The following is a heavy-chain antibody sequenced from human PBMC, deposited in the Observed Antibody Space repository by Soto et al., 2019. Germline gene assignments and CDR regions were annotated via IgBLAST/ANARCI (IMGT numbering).Heavy chain of an antibody. CDR3: AREAYGSGIDY. CDR1: GGSFSGYY. V-gene: IGHV4-34*01. CDR2: INHGGST. J-gene: IGHJ4*02. D-gene: IGHD3-10*01. Sequence: QVQLQQWGAGLFKPSETLSLTCAVYGGSFSGYYWSWILQPPGKGLEWIGEINHGGSTNYNPSLKRRVTISVDTSKNHFALKLSSVTAADTAVYYCAREAYGSGIDYWGQGTLVTVSS.